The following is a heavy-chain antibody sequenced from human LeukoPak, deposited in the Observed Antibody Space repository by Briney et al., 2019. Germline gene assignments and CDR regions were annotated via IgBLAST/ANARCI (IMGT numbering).Heavy chain of an antibody. J-gene: IGHJ4*02. D-gene: IGHD3-10*01. CDR3: AARKVRGVWFYLDY. CDR2: IYDDNT. Sequence: GGSLRLSCAASGFTFSSYAMHWVRQAPGKGLEWVSTIYDDNTYYADSVKGRFAISTDNSKNTLYLQMNSLRVEDTAVYFCAARKVRGVWFYLDYWGQGTLVTVSS. V-gene: IGHV3-23*01. CDR1: GFTFSSYA.